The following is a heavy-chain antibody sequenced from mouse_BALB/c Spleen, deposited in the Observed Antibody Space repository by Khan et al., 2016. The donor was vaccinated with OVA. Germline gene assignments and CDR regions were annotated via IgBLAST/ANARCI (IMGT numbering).Heavy chain of an antibody. CDR2: IYPGTDNT. CDR1: GYIFTSYW. CDR3: AREEALYYFEY. J-gene: IGHJ2*01. D-gene: IGHD3-2*02. Sequence: QMQLKQSGAELVRPGASVTLSCKTSGYIFTSYWIHWVKQRSGQGLEWIARIYPGTDNTYYSEKLKDKATLTADKSSSTAYMQISSLTSEDSAVYFGAREEALYYFEYWGQGTTLTVSS. V-gene: IGHV1-76*01.